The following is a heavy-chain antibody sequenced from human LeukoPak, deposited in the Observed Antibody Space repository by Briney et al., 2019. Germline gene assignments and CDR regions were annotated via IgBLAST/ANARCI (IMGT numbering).Heavy chain of an antibody. CDR3: ARGLYYGSGSYYFDY. D-gene: IGHD3-10*01. CDR2: IYYSGST. J-gene: IGHJ4*02. V-gene: IGHV4-59*01. CDR1: GGSISSYY. Sequence: PSETLSLTCTVSGGSISSYYWSWIRQPPGKGLEWIGYIYYSGSTNYNPSLKSRVTISVDTSKNQFSLKLSSVTAADTAVYYCARGLYYGSGSYYFDYWGQGTLVTVSP.